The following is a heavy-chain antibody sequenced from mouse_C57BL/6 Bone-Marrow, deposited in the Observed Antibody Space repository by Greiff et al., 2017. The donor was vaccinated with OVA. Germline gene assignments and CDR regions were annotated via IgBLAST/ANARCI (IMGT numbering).Heavy chain of an antibody. D-gene: IGHD1-1*01. CDR2: INPGSGGT. CDR3: ARVLLAY. V-gene: IGHV1-54*01. CDR1: GYAFTNYL. Sequence: VQLQQSGAELVRPGTSVKVSCKASGYAFTNYLIEWVKQRPGQGLEWIGVINPGSGGTNYNEKFKGKATLTADKSSSTAYMQLSSLTSEDSAVYFCARVLLAYWGQGTLVTVSA. J-gene: IGHJ3*01.